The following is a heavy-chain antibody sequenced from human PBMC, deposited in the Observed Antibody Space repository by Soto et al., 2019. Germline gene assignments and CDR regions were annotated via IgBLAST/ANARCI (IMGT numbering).Heavy chain of an antibody. CDR2: IIPIFGTA. D-gene: IGHD5-12*01. V-gene: IGHV1-69*13. CDR1: GGTLNSYA. Sequence: SVQVSCTDSGGTLNSYAISLVRQAPVQGLEWMGGIIPIFGTANYAQKFQGRVTITADESTSTAYMELSSLRSEDTAVYYCAILKGYSGYDPNYYYYGMDGWGQGTTVTVSS. J-gene: IGHJ6*02. CDR3: AILKGYSGYDPNYYYYGMDG.